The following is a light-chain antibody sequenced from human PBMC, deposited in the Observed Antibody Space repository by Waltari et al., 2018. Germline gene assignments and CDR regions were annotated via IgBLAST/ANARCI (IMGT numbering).Light chain of an antibody. CDR2: NVF. CDR1: QSLNSA. V-gene: IGKV3-20*01. CDR3: QHYVSLPAT. J-gene: IGKJ1*01. Sequence: IVFTQSPATLSMSPGEGVTLSCRASQSLNSALAWYQQKPGQAPRLLIYNVFNRATDIPDRFSGSGSGTEFSLTISRLEPEDFAVYYCQHYVSLPATFGQGTRVEIK.